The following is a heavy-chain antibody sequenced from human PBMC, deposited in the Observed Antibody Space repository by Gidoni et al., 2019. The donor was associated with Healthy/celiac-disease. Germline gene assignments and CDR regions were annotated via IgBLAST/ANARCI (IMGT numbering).Heavy chain of an antibody. CDR2: INPRGGST. J-gene: IGHJ5*02. D-gene: IGHD6-13*01. V-gene: IGHV1-46*01. CDR1: GYTFTSYY. Sequence: QVQLVQSGAEVKKPGASVKVSCKASGYTFTSYYMHWVRQAPGQGLEWMGIINPRGGSTSYAQKFQGSVTMTRDTSTSTVYMELSSLRSEDTAVYYCAREYSSSWYTDDVRWKWVGYNWFDPWGQGTLVTVSS. CDR3: AREYSSSWYTDDVRWKWVGYNWFDP.